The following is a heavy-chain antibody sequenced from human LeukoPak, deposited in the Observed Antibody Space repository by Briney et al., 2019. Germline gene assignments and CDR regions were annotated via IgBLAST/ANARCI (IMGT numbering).Heavy chain of an antibody. V-gene: IGHV1-69*01. J-gene: IGHJ3*02. CDR1: GGTFSSYA. CDR2: IIPIFGTA. Sequence: ASVKVSCKASGGTFSSYAISWVRQAPGQGLEWMGGIIPIFGTANYAQKFQGRVTSPADESTSTAYMELSSLRSEDTAVYYCARDIPSGYDYSNYREEAFDIWGQGTMVTVSS. CDR3: ARDIPSGYDYSNYREEAFDI. D-gene: IGHD4-11*01.